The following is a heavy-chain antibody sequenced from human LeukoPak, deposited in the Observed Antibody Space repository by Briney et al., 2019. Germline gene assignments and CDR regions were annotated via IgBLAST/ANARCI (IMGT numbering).Heavy chain of an antibody. V-gene: IGHV3-66*01. CDR3: ARGMPATAIRPYFDY. D-gene: IGHD2-2*02. CDR2: IYGSGST. Sequence: GGSLRLSCAASGFTLTNNYMTWVRQAPGKGLECVSVIYGSGSTFYADSVKGRFTISRDSSKNTLYLQMDSLRAEDTAVYYCARGMPATAIRPYFDYWGQGTLVTVSS. CDR1: GFTLTNNY. J-gene: IGHJ4*02.